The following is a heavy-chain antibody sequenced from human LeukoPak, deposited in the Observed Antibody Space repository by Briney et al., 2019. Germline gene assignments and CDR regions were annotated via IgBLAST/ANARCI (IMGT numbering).Heavy chain of an antibody. CDR3: VRGAMVSKPGDF. CDR1: GVSVNSRSFF. CDR2: VYSTGNV. J-gene: IGHJ4*02. V-gene: IGHV4-39*02. D-gene: IGHD2-8*01. Sequence: SETLSLTCSVSGVSVNSRSFFWNWVRLPPGKGLEWIGSVYSTGNVYQSPSLQSRAAISVDASNNSFSLTLQSVTSADTAVYFCVRGAMVSKPGDFWGPGTLVIVSS.